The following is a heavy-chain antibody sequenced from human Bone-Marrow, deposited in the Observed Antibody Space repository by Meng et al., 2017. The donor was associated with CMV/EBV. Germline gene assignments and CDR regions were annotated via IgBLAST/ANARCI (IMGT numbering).Heavy chain of an antibody. D-gene: IGHD6-6*01. V-gene: IGHV5-51*01. CDR3: ARRSSSSGAPGRYFDY. CDR2: IYPGDSDT. CDR1: GYSFTSYW. J-gene: IGHJ4*02. Sequence: GESLKISCKGSGYSFTSYWIGWVRQMPGKGLEWMGIIYPGDSDTRYSPSFQGQVTISADKSISTAYLQWSSLKASDTAMYYCARRSSSSGAPGRYFDYWGQRTLVTVSS.